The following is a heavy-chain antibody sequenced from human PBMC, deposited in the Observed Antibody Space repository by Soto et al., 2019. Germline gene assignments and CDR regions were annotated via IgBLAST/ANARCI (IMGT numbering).Heavy chain of an antibody. D-gene: IGHD3-10*01. CDR3: STANSYGSVFAYYCMDV. V-gene: IGHV1-69*02. Sequence: SVKVSCKASGGTFSSYTISWLRQAPGQGLERMGRIIPILGIANYAQKFQGRVTITADKSTSTAYMELSSLRSEDTAVYYCSTANSYGSVFAYYCMDVWGKGTTVTVSS. CDR1: GGTFSSYT. J-gene: IGHJ6*03. CDR2: IIPILGIA.